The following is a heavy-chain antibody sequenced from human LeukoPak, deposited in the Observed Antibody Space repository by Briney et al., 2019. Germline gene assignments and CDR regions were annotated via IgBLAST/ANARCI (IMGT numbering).Heavy chain of an antibody. D-gene: IGHD1-26*01. CDR2: ISWNSGSI. CDR1: GFTFDDYA. Sequence: PGGSLRLSCAASGFTFDDYATHWVRQAPGKVLEWVSGISWNSGSIGYADSVKGRFTISRDNAKNSLYLQMNSLRAEDMALYYCAKVGASSAFDIWGQGTMVTVSS. CDR3: AKVGASSAFDI. J-gene: IGHJ3*02. V-gene: IGHV3-9*03.